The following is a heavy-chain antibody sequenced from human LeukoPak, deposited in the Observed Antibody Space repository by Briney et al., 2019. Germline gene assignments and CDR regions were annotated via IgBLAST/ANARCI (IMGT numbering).Heavy chain of an antibody. V-gene: IGHV1-69*13. J-gene: IGHJ6*02. CDR3: ARGTIAAAGTGLYYYYYGMDV. CDR1: GGTFSSYA. D-gene: IGHD6-13*01. Sequence: SVKVSCKASGGTFSSYAISWVRQAPGQGLEWMGGIIPIFGTANYAQKFQGRVTVTADESTSTAYMELSSLRSEDTAVYYCARGTIAAAGTGLYYYYYGMDVWGQGTTVTVSS. CDR2: IIPIFGTA.